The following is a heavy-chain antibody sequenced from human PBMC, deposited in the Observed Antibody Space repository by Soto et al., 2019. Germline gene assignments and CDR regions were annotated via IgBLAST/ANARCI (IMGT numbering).Heavy chain of an antibody. CDR2: IYHSGST. D-gene: IGHD6-6*01. Sequence: SETLSLTCAVSGGSISSSNWWSWVRQPPGKGLEWIGEIYHSGSTNYNPSLKSRVTISVDKSKNQFSLKLSSVTAADTAVYYCARAAIAARRYFDYWGQGTLVTVSS. CDR1: GGSISSSNW. CDR3: ARAAIAARRYFDY. V-gene: IGHV4-4*02. J-gene: IGHJ4*02.